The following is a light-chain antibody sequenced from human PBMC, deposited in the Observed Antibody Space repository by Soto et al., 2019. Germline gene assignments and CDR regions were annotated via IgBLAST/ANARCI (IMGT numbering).Light chain of an antibody. Sequence: DIQLTQSPSFLSASVGDRVTITCRASQDIRSYLAWYQQKPGKAPNLLIYAASTLQSGVPIRFSGSESGTQFTLTISSLQPEDFASYYCQHRHSYPLTFGGGTKVEI. CDR3: QHRHSYPLT. CDR1: QDIRSY. V-gene: IGKV1-9*01. CDR2: AAS. J-gene: IGKJ4*01.